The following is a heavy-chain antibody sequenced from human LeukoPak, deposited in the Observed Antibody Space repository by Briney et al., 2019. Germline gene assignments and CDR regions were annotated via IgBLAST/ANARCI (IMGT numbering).Heavy chain of an antibody. CDR3: ARVTGSIDY. D-gene: IGHD1-26*01. CDR1: GYTFTSYD. CDR2: MNPKSGNT. J-gene: IGHJ4*02. V-gene: IGHV1-8*01. Sequence: GASVKVSCKASGYTFTSYDINWVRQATGQGLEWMGWMNPKSGNTGFAQKFQGRVTMTRDTSISTAYMELGRLRSEDTAVYYCARVTGSIDYWGQGTLVTVSS.